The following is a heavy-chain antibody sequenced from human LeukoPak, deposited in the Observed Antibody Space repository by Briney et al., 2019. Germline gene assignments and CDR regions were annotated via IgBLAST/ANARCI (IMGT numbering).Heavy chain of an antibody. CDR3: ARKKNGWYGDY. CDR2: LSSSSSSFI. CDR1: EFTFSTYH. D-gene: IGHD6-19*01. Sequence: PGGSLRLSCAASEFTFSTYHMHWVRQAPGKGLEWVSSLSSSSSSFIYYADSVKGRFTISRDNARNSLYLQMNSLRAEDTAVYYCARKKNGWYGDYWGQGTLVTVSS. J-gene: IGHJ4*02. V-gene: IGHV3-21*04.